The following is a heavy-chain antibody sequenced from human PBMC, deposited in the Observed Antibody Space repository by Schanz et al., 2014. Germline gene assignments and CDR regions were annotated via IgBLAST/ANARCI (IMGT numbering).Heavy chain of an antibody. CDR2: MYINSGST. Sequence: VQLVESGGGLVKPGGSLRLSCAVSGFTVNTNYMSWVRQAPGKGLEWISSMYINSGSTQYADSVKGRFIISRDNSKNTLFLQMNSLRAEDTALYFCAKEVRLVLRDWLPTPDFDYWGQGTLVTVSS. CDR1: GFTVNTNY. CDR3: AKEVRLVLRDWLPTPDFDY. J-gene: IGHJ4*02. V-gene: IGHV3-53*01. D-gene: IGHD3-3*01.